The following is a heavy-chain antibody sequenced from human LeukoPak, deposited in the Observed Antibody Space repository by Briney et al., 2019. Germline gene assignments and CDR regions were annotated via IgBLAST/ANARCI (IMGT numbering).Heavy chain of an antibody. V-gene: IGHV4-34*01. CDR3: ARAQSWVTTYAY. J-gene: IGHJ4*02. D-gene: IGHD4-17*01. CDR1: GGSFSGYY. CDR2: INHSGST. Sequence: SETLSLTCAVYGGSFSGYYWSWIRQPPGKGLEWIGEINHSGSTNYNPSLKSRVTISVDTSKNQFSLKLSSVTAADTAVYYCARAQSWVTTYAYWGQGTLVTVSS.